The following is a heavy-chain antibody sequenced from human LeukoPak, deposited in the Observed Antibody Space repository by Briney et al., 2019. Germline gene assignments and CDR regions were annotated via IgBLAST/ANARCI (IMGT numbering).Heavy chain of an antibody. CDR1: GYTFTSYD. V-gene: IGHV1-8*01. Sequence: ASVKVSCKASGYTFTSYDINWVRQATGQGLEWMGWMNPNSGNTGYAQKFQGRVTTTRNISISTAYMELSSLRSEDTAVYYCASRYYYGSGSSTHYYGMDVWGQGTTVTVSS. CDR2: MNPNSGNT. D-gene: IGHD3-10*01. J-gene: IGHJ6*02. CDR3: ASRYYYGSGSSTHYYGMDV.